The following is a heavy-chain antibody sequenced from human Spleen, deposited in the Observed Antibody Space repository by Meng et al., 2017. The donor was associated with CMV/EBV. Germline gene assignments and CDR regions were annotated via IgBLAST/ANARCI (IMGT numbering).Heavy chain of an antibody. J-gene: IGHJ4*02. V-gene: IGHV3-21*01. CDR3: ARSPYSSSWKYYFDD. CDR1: GFTFSSYS. Sequence: GGSLRLSCAASGFTFSSYSMNWVRQAPGKGLEWVSSISSSSSYIYYADSVKGRFTISRDNAKNSLYLQMNSLRAEDTAVYYCARSPYSSSWKYYFDDWGQGTLVTVSS. CDR2: ISSSSSYI. D-gene: IGHD6-13*01.